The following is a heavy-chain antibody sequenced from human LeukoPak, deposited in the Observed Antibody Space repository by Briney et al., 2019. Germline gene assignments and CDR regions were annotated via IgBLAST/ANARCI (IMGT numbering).Heavy chain of an antibody. CDR3: ARGSIAAPPEPSNWFDP. D-gene: IGHD6-6*01. CDR1: GGSISSSSYY. Sequence: SETLSLTCTVSGGSISSSSYYWGWIRQPPGKGLEWIGSIYYSGSTYYNPSLKSRVTISVDTSKNQFSLKLSSVTAADTAVYYCARGSIAAPPEPSNWFDPWGQGTLVTVSS. V-gene: IGHV4-39*07. J-gene: IGHJ5*02. CDR2: IYYSGST.